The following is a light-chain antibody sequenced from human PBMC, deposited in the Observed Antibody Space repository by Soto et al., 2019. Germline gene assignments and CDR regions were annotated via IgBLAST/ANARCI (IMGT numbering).Light chain of an antibody. Sequence: DIQICQSPSTLSASVGGTVTITCRASQSISSWLAWYQQKPGIAPKLLIYKASTLQSGVPSRFSGSGYGTVFTLTISRLQPDDSATYYCQQYDVYSTFGQGTKVEIK. J-gene: IGKJ1*01. CDR3: QQYDVYST. CDR1: QSISSW. V-gene: IGKV1-5*03. CDR2: KAS.